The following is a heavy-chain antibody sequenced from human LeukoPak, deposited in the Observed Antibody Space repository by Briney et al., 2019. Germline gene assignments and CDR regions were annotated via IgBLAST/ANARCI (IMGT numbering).Heavy chain of an antibody. Sequence: ASVKVSCKASGYTFTGYYMHWVRQAPGQGLEWMGRINPNSGGTNYAQKFQGRVTMTRNTSISTAYMELSSLRSEDTAVYYCARKLVPAMVRGVIRTFPYDYWGQGTLVTVSS. CDR1: GYTFTGYY. D-gene: IGHD3-10*01. J-gene: IGHJ4*02. CDR2: INPNSGGT. V-gene: IGHV1-2*06. CDR3: ARKLVPAMVRGVIRTFPYDY.